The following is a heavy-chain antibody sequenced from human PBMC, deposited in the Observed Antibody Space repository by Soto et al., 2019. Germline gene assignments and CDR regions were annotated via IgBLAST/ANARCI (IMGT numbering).Heavy chain of an antibody. CDR1: GFTFSTHT. Sequence: GSLRLSCVASGFTFSTHTMNWVRQAPGKGLEWVSRLTADSDDTSYADSIKGRFTISRDNSKNSLYLQMNSLRAEDTAVYYCARSRDYYYYYGMDVWGQGTTVTVFS. J-gene: IGHJ6*02. CDR2: LTADSDDT. V-gene: IGHV3-23*01. CDR3: ARSRDYYYYYGMDV.